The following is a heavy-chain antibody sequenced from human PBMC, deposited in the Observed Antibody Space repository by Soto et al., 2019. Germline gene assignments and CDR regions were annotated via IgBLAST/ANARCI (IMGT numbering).Heavy chain of an antibody. D-gene: IGHD3-3*01. J-gene: IGHJ4*02. CDR1: GGSLSSGGYS. V-gene: IGHV4-30-2*01. CDR3: ARGNYDFWSGYLDY. CDR2: IYHSGST. Sequence: PSETLSLTCAVSGGSLSSGGYSWSWIRQPPGKGLEWIGYIYHSGSTYYNPSLKSRVTISVDRSKNQFSLKLSSVTAADTAVYYCARGNYDFWSGYLDYWGQGTLVTVSS.